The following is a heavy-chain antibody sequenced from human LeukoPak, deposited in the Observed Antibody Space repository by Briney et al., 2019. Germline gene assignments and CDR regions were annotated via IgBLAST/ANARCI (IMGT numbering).Heavy chain of an antibody. CDR1: GFSFSNYA. CDR2: ISYDGGNK. CDR3: AKGRCSGVGCDSFHS. D-gene: IGHD2-15*01. J-gene: IGHJ4*02. Sequence: GGSLRLSCAASGFSFSNYAMHWVRQAPGKGLEWVAFISYDGGNKYYADSVKGRFTISRDNPKNTLYLQMNNLKVEDTAVYYCAKGRCSGVGCDSFHSWGQGALVTVSS. V-gene: IGHV3-30-3*01.